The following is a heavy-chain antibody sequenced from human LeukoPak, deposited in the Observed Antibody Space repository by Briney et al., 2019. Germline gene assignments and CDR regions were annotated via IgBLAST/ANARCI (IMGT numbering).Heavy chain of an antibody. Sequence: ASVKVSCKASGDTFTGYYIHWVRQAPGQGLEWMGWINPNSGGTNYAQKFQGRVTMTRDTSISTAYMELSRLRSDDTAVYYCARVTGDRRGHAFDIWGQGTMVTVSS. D-gene: IGHD7-27*01. CDR3: ARVTGDRRGHAFDI. J-gene: IGHJ3*02. V-gene: IGHV1-2*02. CDR1: GDTFTGYY. CDR2: INPNSGGT.